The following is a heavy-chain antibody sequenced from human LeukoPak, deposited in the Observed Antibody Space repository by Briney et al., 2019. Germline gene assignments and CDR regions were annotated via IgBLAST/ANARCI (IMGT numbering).Heavy chain of an antibody. V-gene: IGHV4-30-2*01. Sequence: PSETLSLTCAVSGGSISSGGYSWSWIRQPPGKGLEWIGYIYHSGSTYYNPSLKSRVTISVDGSKNQFSLKLSSVTAADTAVYYCARGRSRAALHHLGGHFDYWGQGTLVTVSS. D-gene: IGHD6-13*01. J-gene: IGHJ4*02. CDR3: ARGRSRAALHHLGGHFDY. CDR2: IYHSGST. CDR1: GGSISSGGYS.